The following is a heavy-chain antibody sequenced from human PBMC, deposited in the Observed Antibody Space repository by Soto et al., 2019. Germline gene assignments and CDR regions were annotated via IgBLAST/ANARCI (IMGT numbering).Heavy chain of an antibody. CDR3: ARKSDSSPVPEADGV. Sequence: PGGSLRLSCAASGFSVGSNYVTWARQSPGKGLEWVSLIYSNGDTDYADSVKGRFSISRDNFKNTLYLQMNNLRAEDTAVYHCARKSDSSPVPEADGVWGRGTLVTVSS. CDR2: IYSNGDT. J-gene: IGHJ4*02. CDR1: GFSVGSNY. D-gene: IGHD2-8*01. V-gene: IGHV3-53*01.